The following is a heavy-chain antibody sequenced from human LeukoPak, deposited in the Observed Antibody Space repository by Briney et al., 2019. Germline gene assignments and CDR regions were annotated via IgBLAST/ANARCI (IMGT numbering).Heavy chain of an antibody. J-gene: IGHJ5*02. CDR1: GYTFTSYD. V-gene: IGHV1-8*01. Sequence: ASVKVSCKASGYTFTSYDINWVRQATGQGLEWMGWMNPNSGNTGYAQKFQGRVTMTRNTSISTAYMELSSLRSEDTAVYYCARGKVGGSGSHYNEYNWFDPWGQGTLVTVSS. CDR2: MNPNSGNT. CDR3: ARGKVGGSGSHYNEYNWFDP. D-gene: IGHD3-10*01.